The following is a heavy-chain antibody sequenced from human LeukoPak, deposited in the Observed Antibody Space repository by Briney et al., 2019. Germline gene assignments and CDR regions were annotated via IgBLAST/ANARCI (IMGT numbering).Heavy chain of an antibody. D-gene: IGHD3-22*01. V-gene: IGHV3-21*01. Sequence: GGSLRLSCAASGFNFSSYSMNWVRQAPGKGLEWVSSISSSRSYIYYADSVKGRFTISRDNAKNSLYLQMNSLRAEDTAVYYCARGRASYYYDSSGYPFDYWGQGTLVTVSS. CDR3: ARGRASYYYDSSGYPFDY. CDR1: GFNFSSYS. J-gene: IGHJ4*02. CDR2: ISSSRSYI.